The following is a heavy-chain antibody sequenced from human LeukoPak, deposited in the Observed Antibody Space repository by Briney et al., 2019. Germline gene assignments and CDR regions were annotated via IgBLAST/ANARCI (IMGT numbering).Heavy chain of an antibody. Sequence: PSETLSLTCTVSGGSISSYYWSWIRQPPGKGLEWIGYIYYSGSTNYNPSLKSRVTISVDTSKNQFSLKLSSVTAADTAVYYCARGYGSGSYYPDWGQGTLVTVSS. CDR1: GGSISSYY. CDR3: ARGYGSGSYYPD. J-gene: IGHJ4*02. CDR2: IYYSGST. V-gene: IGHV4-59*01. D-gene: IGHD3-10*01.